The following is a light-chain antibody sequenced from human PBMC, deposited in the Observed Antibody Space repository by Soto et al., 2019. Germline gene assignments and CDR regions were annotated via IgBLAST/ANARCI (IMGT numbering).Light chain of an antibody. CDR2: KAS. CDR1: QSISSW. V-gene: IGKV1-5*03. Sequence: DIQMTESPSTLSASVGDRVTITCRASQSISSWLAWYQQKPGKAPKLLIYKASSLESGVPSRFSGSGSGTEFTLTISSLQPDDFGTYYCQQYNSYSEAFGQGTKVDIK. J-gene: IGKJ1*01. CDR3: QQYNSYSEA.